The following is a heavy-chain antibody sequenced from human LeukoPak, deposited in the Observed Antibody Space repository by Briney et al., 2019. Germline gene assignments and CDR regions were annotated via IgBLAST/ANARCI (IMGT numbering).Heavy chain of an antibody. CDR2: IYYSGST. V-gene: IGHV4-59*11. D-gene: IGHD1-1*01. CDR1: GGSISSHY. Sequence: SETLSLTCTVSGGSISSHYWSWIRQPPGKGLEWIGYIYYSGSTNYNPSLKSRVTISVDTSKNQFSLKLSSVTAADTAVYYCASTNWTSDAFDISGQGTMVTVCS. J-gene: IGHJ3*02. CDR3: ASTNWTSDAFDI.